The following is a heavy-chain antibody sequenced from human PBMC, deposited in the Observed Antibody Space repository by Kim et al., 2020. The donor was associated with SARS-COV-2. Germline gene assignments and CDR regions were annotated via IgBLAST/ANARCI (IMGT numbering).Heavy chain of an antibody. V-gene: IGHV4-39*01. J-gene: IGHJ5*02. Sequence: SETLSLTCTVSGGSISSSGYYWVWIRQPPGKGLQWVGSIYYSGTTFYNPSLKSRVTVSVDTSKNQFSLRLTSVTAADTAVYYCARQQGSASSGDLFPWGQGTLVTVSS. CDR2: IYYSGTT. CDR1: GGSISSSGYY. D-gene: IGHD6-19*01. CDR3: ARQQGSASSGDLFP.